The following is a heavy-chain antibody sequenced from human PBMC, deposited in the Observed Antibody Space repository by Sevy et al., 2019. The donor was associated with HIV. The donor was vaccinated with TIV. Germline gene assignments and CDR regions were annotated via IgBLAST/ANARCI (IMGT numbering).Heavy chain of an antibody. Sequence: GGSLRLSCAASGFTFSKYSMSWVRQPPGKGLEWVSTLSFGCGEINYADPLKGRITISGDYSKSSVYLQMNNLRPEDTAVYYCAREGCTKPHDYWGQGTLVTVSS. D-gene: IGHD2-8*01. CDR3: AREGCTKPHDY. J-gene: IGHJ4*02. CDR2: LSFGCGEI. V-gene: IGHV3-23*01. CDR1: GFTFSKYS.